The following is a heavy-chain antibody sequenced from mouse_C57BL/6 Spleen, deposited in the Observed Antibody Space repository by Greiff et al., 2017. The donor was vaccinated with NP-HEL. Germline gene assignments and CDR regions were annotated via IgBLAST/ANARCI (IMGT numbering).Heavy chain of an antibody. Sequence: EVKLMESGGGLVKPGGSLKLSCAASGFTFSSYAMSWVRQTPEKRLEWVATISDGGSYTYYPDNVKGRFTISRDNAKNNLYLQMSHLKSEDTAMYYCASRSSFAYWGQGTLVTVSA. J-gene: IGHJ3*01. CDR1: GFTFSSYA. V-gene: IGHV5-4*03. CDR3: ASRSSFAY. CDR2: ISDGGSYT.